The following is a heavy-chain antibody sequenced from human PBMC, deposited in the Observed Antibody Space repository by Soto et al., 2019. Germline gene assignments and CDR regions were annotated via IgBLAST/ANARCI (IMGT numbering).Heavy chain of an antibody. CDR3: ARDPHPGIGGSSDY. J-gene: IGHJ4*02. CDR1: GFTFSSYG. CDR2: IWYDGSNK. Sequence: QVQLVESGGGVVQPGRSLRLSCAASGFTFSSYGMHWVRQAPGKGLEWVAVIWYDGSNKYYADSVKGRLTISRDNSKNTLYLQMNSLRAEDTAVYYCARDPHPGIGGSSDYWGQGTLVTVSS. V-gene: IGHV3-33*01. D-gene: IGHD1-26*01.